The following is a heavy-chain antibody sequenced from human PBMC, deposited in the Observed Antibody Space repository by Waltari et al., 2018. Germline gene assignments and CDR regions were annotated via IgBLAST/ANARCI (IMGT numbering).Heavy chain of an antibody. CDR2: IYYSGST. J-gene: IGHJ4*02. D-gene: IGHD3-9*01. V-gene: IGHV4-39*07. CDR3: ARDHHDILTGYAFDY. CDR1: GGSISSSSYY. Sequence: QLQLQESGPGLVKPSETLSLTCTVSGGSISSSSYYWGWIRQPPGKGLEWIGSIYYSGSTYYNPSLKSRVTISVDTSKNQFSLKLSSVTAADTAVYYCARDHHDILTGYAFDYWGQGTLVTVSS.